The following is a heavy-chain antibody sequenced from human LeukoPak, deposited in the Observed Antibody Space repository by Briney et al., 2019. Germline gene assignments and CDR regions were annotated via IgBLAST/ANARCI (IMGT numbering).Heavy chain of an antibody. V-gene: IGHV1-2*02. CDR2: INPNSGGT. CDR3: RTDRYGDYGDYINY. Sequence: ASVKVSCKASGYTFTGYYMHWVRQAPGQGLEWMGWINPNSGGTNYAQKFQGRVTMTRDTSISTAYMELRRLRFGDTAVYYCRTDRYGDYGDYINYWGQGTLVTVSS. D-gene: IGHD4-17*01. J-gene: IGHJ4*02. CDR1: GYTFTGYY.